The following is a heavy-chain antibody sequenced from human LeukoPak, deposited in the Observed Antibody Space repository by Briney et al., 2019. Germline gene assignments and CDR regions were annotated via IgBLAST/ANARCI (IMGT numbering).Heavy chain of an antibody. CDR1: GFTFSSHW. V-gene: IGHV3-7*01. Sequence: PGGSLRLSCVVSGFTFSSHWMSWVRQAPGKGLEWVANLNQDASASYYVDSVKGRFTISRDNAESSLYLQMSNLRAEDTAVYYCATSADSPGNSWGQGTLITVSS. J-gene: IGHJ1*01. CDR2: LNQDASAS. D-gene: IGHD4-23*01. CDR3: ATSADSPGNS.